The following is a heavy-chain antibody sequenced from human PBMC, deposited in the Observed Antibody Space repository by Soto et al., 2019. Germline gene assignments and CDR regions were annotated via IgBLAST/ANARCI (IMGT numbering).Heavy chain of an antibody. D-gene: IGHD3-3*01. CDR3: ARDGDPGYSFWSGPLGGGRFAP. CDR1: GGTFGNTA. J-gene: IGHJ5*02. V-gene: IGHV1-69*12. Sequence: QVQLVQSGAEVKEPGSSVNVSCKTSGGTFGNTAVTWVRQVPGQGLEWIGGIVPLFGTANYAQKFRGRGMLPADESTSTAYMDLSSLRSDDTAIYYGARDGDPGYSFWSGPLGGGRFAPWGQGTRVTVSS. CDR2: IVPLFGTA.